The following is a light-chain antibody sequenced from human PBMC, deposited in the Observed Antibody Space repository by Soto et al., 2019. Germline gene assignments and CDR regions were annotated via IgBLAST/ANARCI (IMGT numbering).Light chain of an antibody. CDR3: QQYDKSPPIT. J-gene: IGKJ5*01. CDR2: GAS. V-gene: IGKV3-20*01. CDR1: QSVSSSY. Sequence: EIVLTQSPGTLSLSPGERATLSFRASQSVSSSYLAWYQQKPGQAPRLLIYGASSRATGIPDRFSGSGSGTDFTLTISRLEPEDFAVYFCQQYDKSPPITFGQGTRLEIK.